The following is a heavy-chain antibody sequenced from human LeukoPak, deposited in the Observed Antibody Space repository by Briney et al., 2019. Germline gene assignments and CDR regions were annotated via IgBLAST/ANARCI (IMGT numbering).Heavy chain of an antibody. V-gene: IGHV3-30*02. CDR2: IRYDGSNK. Sequence: GGSLRLSCAASGFSFSNYWMSWVRQAPGKGLEWVAFIRYDGSNKYYADSVKGRFTISRDNSKNTLYLQMNSLRAEDTAVYYCAKDLYKSGSGDQDYYYYMDVWGKGTTVTVSS. D-gene: IGHD7-27*01. CDR1: GFSFSNYW. CDR3: AKDLYKSGSGDQDYYYYMDV. J-gene: IGHJ6*03.